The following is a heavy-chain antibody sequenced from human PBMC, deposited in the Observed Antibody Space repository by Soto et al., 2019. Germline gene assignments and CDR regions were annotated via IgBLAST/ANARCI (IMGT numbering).Heavy chain of an antibody. CDR1: GYSFTSYW. CDR2: IYPGDSDT. CDR3: ATTSDSSSSGSSSSWYYYYSYGMDV. V-gene: IGHV5-51*01. J-gene: IGHJ6*02. Sequence: LKISCKGSGYSFTSYWIGWVRQMPGKGLEWMGIIYPGDSDTRYSPSFQGQVTISADKSISTAYLQWSSLKASDTAMYYCATTSDSSSSGSSSSWYYYYSYGMDVWGQGTTVTVSS. D-gene: IGHD6-13*01.